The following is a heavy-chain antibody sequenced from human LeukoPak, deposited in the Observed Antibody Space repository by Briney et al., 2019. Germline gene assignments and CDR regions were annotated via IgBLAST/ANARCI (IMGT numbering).Heavy chain of an antibody. CDR2: INHSGST. D-gene: IGHD6-13*01. CDR3: ARGNPGYSSSWYGTNWFDP. Sequence: SETLSLTCTVSGGSISSSSYYWGWIRQPPGKGLEWIGEINHSGSTNYNPSLKSRVTISVDTSKNQFSLKLSSVTAADTAVYYCARGNPGYSSSWYGTNWFDPWGQGTLVTVSS. CDR1: GGSISSSSYY. V-gene: IGHV4-39*07. J-gene: IGHJ5*02.